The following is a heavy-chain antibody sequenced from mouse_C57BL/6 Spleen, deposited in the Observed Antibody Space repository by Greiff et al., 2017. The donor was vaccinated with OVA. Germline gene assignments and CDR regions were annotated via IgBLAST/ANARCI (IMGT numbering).Heavy chain of an antibody. J-gene: IGHJ4*01. D-gene: IGHD3-3*01. CDR1: GYTFTGYW. Sequence: QVPLKQSGPELMKPGASVPLSCPAPGYTFTGYWLEWLKQRPGHGLEWIGEILPGSGSTNYNEKFKGKATFTADTSSNTAYMQLSSLTTEDSAIYYCARGHSMDYWGQGTSVTVSS. CDR3: ARGHSMDY. V-gene: IGHV1-9*01. CDR2: ILPGSGST.